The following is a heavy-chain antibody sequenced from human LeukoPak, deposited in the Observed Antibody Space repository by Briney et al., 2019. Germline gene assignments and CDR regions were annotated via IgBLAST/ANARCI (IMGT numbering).Heavy chain of an antibody. CDR3: AARIAVAGFDY. CDR2: ISYDGSNK. D-gene: IGHD6-19*01. Sequence: QPGRSLRLSCAASGFTFSSYGMHWVRQAPGKGLEWEAVISYDGSNKYYADSVKGRFTISRDNSKNTLYLQMNSLRAEDTAVYYCAARIAVAGFDYWGQGTLVTVSS. J-gene: IGHJ4*02. V-gene: IGHV3-30*03. CDR1: GFTFSSYG.